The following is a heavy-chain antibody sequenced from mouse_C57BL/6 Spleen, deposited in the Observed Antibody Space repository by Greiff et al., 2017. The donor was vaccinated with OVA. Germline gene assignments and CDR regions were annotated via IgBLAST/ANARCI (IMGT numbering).Heavy chain of an antibody. CDR3: ARRGAYYSNFAY. CDR2: IYPRSGNT. D-gene: IGHD2-5*01. J-gene: IGHJ3*01. V-gene: IGHV1-81*01. Sequence: VKLVESGAELARPGASVKLSCKASGYTFTSYGISWVKQRTGQGLEWIGEIYPRSGNTYYNEKFKGKATLTADKSSSTAYMELRSLTSEDSAVYFCARRGAYYSNFAYWGQGTLVTVSA. CDR1: GYTFTSYG.